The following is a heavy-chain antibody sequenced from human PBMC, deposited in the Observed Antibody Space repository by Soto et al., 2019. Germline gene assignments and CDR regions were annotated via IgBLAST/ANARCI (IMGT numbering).Heavy chain of an antibody. CDR2: ISGSDGST. CDR3: AKDRERDAWYEDY. D-gene: IGHD6-13*01. J-gene: IGHJ4*02. CDR1: GFSFSSYA. V-gene: IGHV3-23*01. Sequence: EVQLLESGGGVVQPGGSLRLSCVASGFSFSSYAMSWVRQAPGKGLEWVSVISGSDGSTYYADSVKGRFTISRDNSKNTLYLQMNSLRAEDTAVYYCAKDRERDAWYEDYWGQGTLVTVSS.